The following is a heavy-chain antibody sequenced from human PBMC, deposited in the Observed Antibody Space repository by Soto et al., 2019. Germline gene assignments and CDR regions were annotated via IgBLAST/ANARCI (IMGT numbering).Heavy chain of an antibody. D-gene: IGHD3-22*01. CDR2: IIPIFGTA. Sequence: QVQLVQSGAEVKKPGSSVKVSCKASGGTFSSYAISWVRQAPGQGLEWMGGIIPIFGTANYAQKFQGRVTITADESTSTAYMELSRLRSEDTAVYYCARDDDSSGYKFAGGGWFDPWGQGTLVTVSS. V-gene: IGHV1-69*01. CDR1: GGTFSSYA. J-gene: IGHJ5*02. CDR3: ARDDDSSGYKFAGGGWFDP.